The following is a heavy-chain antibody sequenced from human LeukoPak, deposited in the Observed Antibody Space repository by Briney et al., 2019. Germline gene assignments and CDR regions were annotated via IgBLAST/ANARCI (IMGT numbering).Heavy chain of an antibody. J-gene: IGHJ4*02. Sequence: SETLSLTCTVSGGSISTNYWNWIRQPPGKGLEWIGYIYPSGRSNYSPSLKSRVTISADTSKRQFSLKLTSVTAADTAVYYCASFYYGSGLAVDYWGQGILVTVSS. CDR1: GGSISTNY. V-gene: IGHV4-4*09. CDR2: IYPSGRS. D-gene: IGHD3-10*01. CDR3: ASFYYGSGLAVDY.